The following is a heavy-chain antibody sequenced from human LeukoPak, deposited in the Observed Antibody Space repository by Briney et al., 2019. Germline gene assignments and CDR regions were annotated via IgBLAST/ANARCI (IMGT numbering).Heavy chain of an antibody. CDR2: ISSSSSYI. Sequence: GGSLRLSCAASGFTFSSYSMNWVRQAPGKGLEWVSSISSSSSYIYYADSVKGRFTISRDNAKNSLYLQMNSLRAEDTAVYYCARDGSVVGAFDYWGQGTLVTVSS. D-gene: IGHD3-10*01. J-gene: IGHJ4*02. CDR3: ARDGSVVGAFDY. V-gene: IGHV3-21*01. CDR1: GFTFSSYS.